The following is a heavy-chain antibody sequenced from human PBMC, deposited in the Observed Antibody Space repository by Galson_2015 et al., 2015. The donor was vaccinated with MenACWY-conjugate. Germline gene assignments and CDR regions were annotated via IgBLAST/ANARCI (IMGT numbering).Heavy chain of an antibody. CDR2: IAPCNGNT. CDR1: GYTFSNYG. J-gene: IGHJ6*02. CDR3: ARRYYDYYYGMDV. Sequence: SVKVSCKASGYTFSNYGISWVRQAPGHGLEWMGWIAPCNGNTNYSQKLQGRLTMTTDTSTSTAYMELRSLRSDDTAVYYCARRYYDYYYGMDVWGQGTTVTVSS. V-gene: IGHV1-18*01. D-gene: IGHD1-1*01.